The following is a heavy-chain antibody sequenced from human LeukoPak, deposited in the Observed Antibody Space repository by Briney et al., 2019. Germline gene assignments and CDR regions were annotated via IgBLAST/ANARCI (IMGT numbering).Heavy chain of an antibody. CDR1: AGSTCRGDYY. V-gene: IGHV4-30-4*01. J-gene: IGHJ4*02. D-gene: IGHD1-26*01. CDR2: FYYSGST. Sequence: TPSLTSAFSAGSTCRGDYYWSSIRPPPRKGLEWIGYFYYSGSTYYNPSLKSRVTISVDTSKNQFSLKLSSLTAADTAVYYCARAQEYSGSYYRYFDFWGPGALVTVSS. CDR3: ARAQEYSGSYYRYFDF.